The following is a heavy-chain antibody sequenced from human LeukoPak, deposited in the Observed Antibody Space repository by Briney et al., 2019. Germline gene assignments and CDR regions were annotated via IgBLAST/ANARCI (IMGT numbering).Heavy chain of an antibody. V-gene: IGHV3-30-3*01. D-gene: IGHD2/OR15-2a*01. CDR3: LVRSDY. CDR1: GFTFSSYA. CDR2: ISYDGSNK. J-gene: IGHJ4*02. Sequence: GGSLRLSCAASGFTFSSYAMHWVRQAPGKGLEWVAVISYDGSNKYYADSVKGRFTISRDNSKNTLYLQMNSLRAEDTAVYYCLVRSDYWGQGTLVTVSS.